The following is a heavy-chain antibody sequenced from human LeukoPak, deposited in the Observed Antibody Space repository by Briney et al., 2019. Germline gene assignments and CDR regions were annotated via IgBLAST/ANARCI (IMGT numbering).Heavy chain of an antibody. V-gene: IGHV3-21*01. Sequence: GGSLRLSCAASGFTFSSYSMNWVRQAPGKGLEWVSSISSSSSDIYYADSVKGRFTISRDNAKNSLYLQMNSLRAEDTAVYYCARDRGIAASNWFDPWGQGTLVTVSS. CDR3: ARDRGIAASNWFDP. CDR1: GFTFSSYS. CDR2: ISSSSSDI. D-gene: IGHD6-13*01. J-gene: IGHJ5*02.